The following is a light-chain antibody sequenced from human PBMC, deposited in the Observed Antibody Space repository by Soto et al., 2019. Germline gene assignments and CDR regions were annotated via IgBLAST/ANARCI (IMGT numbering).Light chain of an antibody. Sequence: DSQKTQSPSSLSASLGDRVTITCRASRTIDNYLNWYQQKPGRAPELLVYATSSLQSGVPSRFTGGGSGTHFTLTISGLQPEDFATYFCQQSYNTPITFGQGTRLEIK. CDR1: RTIDNY. J-gene: IGKJ5*01. CDR2: ATS. CDR3: QQSYNTPIT. V-gene: IGKV1-39*01.